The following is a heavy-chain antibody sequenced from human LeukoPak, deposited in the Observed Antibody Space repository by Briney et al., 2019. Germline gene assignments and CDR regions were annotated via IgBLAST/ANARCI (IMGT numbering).Heavy chain of an antibody. Sequence: GESLKISCKGSGYSFTNYWIGWVRQMPGKGLEWMGIIYPGDSDTRYSPSFQGQVTISADKSISTAYLQWSSLKASDTAMYYCARRSPGYCGSTSCRNWFDPWGQGTLVTVSS. V-gene: IGHV5-51*01. CDR1: GYSFTNYW. J-gene: IGHJ5*02. CDR3: ARRSPGYCGSTSCRNWFDP. D-gene: IGHD2-2*01. CDR2: IYPGDSDT.